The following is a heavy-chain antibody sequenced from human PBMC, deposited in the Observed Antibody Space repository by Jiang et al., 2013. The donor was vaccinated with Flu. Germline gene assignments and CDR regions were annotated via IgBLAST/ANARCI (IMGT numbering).Heavy chain of an antibody. D-gene: IGHD6-19*01. CDR2: GSGGST. J-gene: IGHJ4*02. CDR3: ARDGLEGPMGY. Sequence: GSGGSTYYADSAKGRFTISRDNSKNTLYLRMNNLRAADTAVYYCARDGLEGPMGYWGQGTLVTVSS. V-gene: IGHV3-23*01.